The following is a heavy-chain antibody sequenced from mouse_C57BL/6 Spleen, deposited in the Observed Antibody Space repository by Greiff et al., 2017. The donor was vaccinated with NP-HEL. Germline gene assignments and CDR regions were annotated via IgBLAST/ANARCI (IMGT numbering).Heavy chain of an antibody. CDR3: ARYSTMVGGFAY. J-gene: IGHJ3*01. CDR2: ISNKANGYTT. V-gene: IGHV7-3*01. Sequence: EVMLVESGGGLVQPGGSLSLSCAASGFTFTDYYMSCVRQPPGKALEWLGFISNKANGYTTESSASVKGRFTISRDKSQSILYLQMNALRAEDRATYYCARYSTMVGGFAYWGQGTLVTVSA. D-gene: IGHD2-1*01. CDR1: GFTFTDYY.